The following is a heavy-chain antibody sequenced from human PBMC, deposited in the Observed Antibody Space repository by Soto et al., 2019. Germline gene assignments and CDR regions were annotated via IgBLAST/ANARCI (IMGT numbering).Heavy chain of an antibody. D-gene: IGHD5-12*01. Sequence: WGSLRLSCVASGFFLRDFGMHWVRQAPGKGLEWVSVIWYDGSNTYQGESLKGRFTMSRDISKNTLYLQMDSLRPEDKAVYYRAIEMAGKWHPLDFWAHGTLVTVSS. CDR2: IWYDGSNT. CDR1: GFFLRDFG. J-gene: IGHJ4*01. CDR3: AIEMAGKWHPLDF. V-gene: IGHV3-33*01.